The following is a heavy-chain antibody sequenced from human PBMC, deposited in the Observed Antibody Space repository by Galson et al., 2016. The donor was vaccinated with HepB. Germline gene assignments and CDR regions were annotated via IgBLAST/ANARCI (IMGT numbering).Heavy chain of an antibody. J-gene: IGHJ4*02. D-gene: IGHD5-18*01. V-gene: IGHV1-46*03. CDR3: VRGQPHGPRTSMVLDH. CDR2: INTIGGLT. Sequence: SVKVSCKASGYTFTNYYMHWVRQAPGQGLDWMAIINTIGGLTTYAQKLQGRVTVTSDMATTTVYLEVSSLSSEDTAVYYCVRGQPHGPRTSMVLDHWGQGTLVTVSS. CDR1: GYTFTNYY.